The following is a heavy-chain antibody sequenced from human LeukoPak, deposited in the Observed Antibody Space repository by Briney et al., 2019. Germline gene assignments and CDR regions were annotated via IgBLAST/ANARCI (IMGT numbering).Heavy chain of an antibody. CDR3: ARTSSLYDSSCYYYSEYFQH. V-gene: IGHV4-61*02. J-gene: IGHJ1*01. CDR1: GGSISSGSYY. D-gene: IGHD3-22*01. CDR2: IYTSGSP. Sequence: SETLSLTCTVSGGSISSGSYYWSWIRQPAGTGLEWIGRIYTSGSPHYNPSLKSRVTISVDTSKNQFSLKLSSVTAADTAVYYCARTSSLYDSSCYYYSEYFQHWGQGTLVTVSS.